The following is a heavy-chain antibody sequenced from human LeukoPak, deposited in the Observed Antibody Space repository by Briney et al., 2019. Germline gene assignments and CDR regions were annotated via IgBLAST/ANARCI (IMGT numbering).Heavy chain of an antibody. D-gene: IGHD6-19*01. J-gene: IGHJ4*02. CDR1: GGSFSGYY. CDR3: ARAPVGYISGWYDY. Sequence: TSETLSLTCAVYGGSFSGYYWSWIRQPPGKGLEWIGEINHSGSTNYNPSLKSRVTISVDTSKNQFSLKLSSVTAADTAVYYCARAPVGYISGWYDYWGQGTLVTVSS. CDR2: INHSGST. V-gene: IGHV4-34*01.